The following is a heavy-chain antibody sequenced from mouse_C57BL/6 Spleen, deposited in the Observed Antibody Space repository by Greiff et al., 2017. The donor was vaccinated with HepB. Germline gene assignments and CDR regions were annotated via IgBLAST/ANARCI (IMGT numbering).Heavy chain of an antibody. V-gene: IGHV1-47*01. CDR1: GYTFTTYP. D-gene: IGHD2-4*01. J-gene: IGHJ2*01. CDR3: ARRDDYDGPFDY. Sequence: VQRVESGAELVKPGASVKMSCKASGYTFTTYPIEWMKQNHGKSLEWIGNFHPYNDDTKYNEKFKGKATLTVEKSSSTVYLELSRLTSDDSAVYYCARRDDYDGPFDYWGQGTTLTVSS. CDR2: FHPYNDDT.